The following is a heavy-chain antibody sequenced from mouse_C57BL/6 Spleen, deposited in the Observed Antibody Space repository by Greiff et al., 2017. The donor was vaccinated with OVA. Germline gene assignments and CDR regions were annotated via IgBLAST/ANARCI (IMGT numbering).Heavy chain of an antibody. CDR1: GYTFTDYY. CDR2: INPNNGGT. J-gene: IGHJ4*01. Sequence: VQLQQSGPELVKPGASVKISCKASGYTFTDYYMNWVKQSHGKSLEWIGDINPNNGGTSYNQKFKGKATLTVDKSSSTAYMELRSLTSEDSAVYYCAAQEDYAMDYWGQGTSVTVSS. V-gene: IGHV1-26*01. CDR3: AAQEDYAMDY. D-gene: IGHD3-2*02.